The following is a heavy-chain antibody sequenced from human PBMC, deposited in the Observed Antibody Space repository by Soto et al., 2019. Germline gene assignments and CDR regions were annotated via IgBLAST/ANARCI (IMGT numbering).Heavy chain of an antibody. CDR2: ISGSGGST. CDR1: GFTFSSYA. V-gene: IGHV3-23*01. CDR3: AKDQSYGSGTWFDP. J-gene: IGHJ5*02. D-gene: IGHD3-10*01. Sequence: GGSLRLSCAASGFTFSSYAMSWVRQAPGKGLEWVSAISGSGGSTYYADSVKGRFTISRDNSKNTLYLQMNSLRAEDTAVYYCAKDQSYGSGTWFDPWGQGTLVTAPQ.